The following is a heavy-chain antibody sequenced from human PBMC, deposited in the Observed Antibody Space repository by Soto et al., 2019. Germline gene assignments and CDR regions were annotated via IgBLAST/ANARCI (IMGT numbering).Heavy chain of an antibody. CDR3: ARGTVLRYFDWLYLDY. Sequence: SETLSLTCAVSGGSISSSNWWSWVRQPAGKGLEWIGEIYHSGSTNYNPSLKSRVTISVDKSKNQFSLKLSSVTAADTAVYYCARGTVLRYFDWLYLDYWGQGTLVTVS. CDR2: IYHSGST. J-gene: IGHJ4*02. V-gene: IGHV4-4*02. D-gene: IGHD3-9*01. CDR1: GGSISSSNW.